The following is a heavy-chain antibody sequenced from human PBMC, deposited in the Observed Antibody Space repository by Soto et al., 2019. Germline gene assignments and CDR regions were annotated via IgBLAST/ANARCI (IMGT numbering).Heavy chain of an antibody. J-gene: IGHJ4*02. Sequence: QVQLQESGPGLVKPSQTLSLTCTVSGGSISSGGYYWSWIRQHPGKGLEWSGYIYYSGSTYYNPSLKSRVTISVDTSKNQFSLKLSSVTAADTAVYYCARDGRHYYDSSGPGYFDYWGQGTLVTVSS. CDR3: ARDGRHYYDSSGPGYFDY. CDR2: IYYSGST. D-gene: IGHD3-22*01. V-gene: IGHV4-31*03. CDR1: GGSISSGGYY.